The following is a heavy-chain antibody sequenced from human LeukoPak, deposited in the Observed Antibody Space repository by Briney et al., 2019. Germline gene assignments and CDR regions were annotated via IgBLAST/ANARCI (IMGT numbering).Heavy chain of an antibody. J-gene: IGHJ4*02. D-gene: IGHD2-2*01. Sequence: GGSLRLSCVTSGFTFSSCVMAWVRQAPGKGLEWVSSISASGNSPYYADSVKGRFTISRDNSMNTLSLQMNSLRVDDTALYYCVKRDCPNTYCYGFDYWGQGTLVTVSS. CDR2: ISASGNSP. CDR1: GFTFSSCV. CDR3: VKRDCPNTYCYGFDY. V-gene: IGHV3-23*01.